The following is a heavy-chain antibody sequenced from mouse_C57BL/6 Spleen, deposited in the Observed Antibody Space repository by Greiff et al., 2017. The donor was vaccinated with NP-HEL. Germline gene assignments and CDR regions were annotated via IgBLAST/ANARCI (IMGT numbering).Heavy chain of an antibody. D-gene: IGHD2-3*01. Sequence: VQLQQSGPGLVAPSQSLSITCTVSGFSLTSYGVDWVRQSPGKGLEWLGVIWGVGSTNYNSALKSRLSISKDNSKSQVFLKMNSLQTDDTAMYYCASFDGDYAMDYWGQGTSVTVSS. V-gene: IGHV2-6*01. CDR2: IWGVGST. CDR3: ASFDGDYAMDY. CDR1: GFSLTSYG. J-gene: IGHJ4*01.